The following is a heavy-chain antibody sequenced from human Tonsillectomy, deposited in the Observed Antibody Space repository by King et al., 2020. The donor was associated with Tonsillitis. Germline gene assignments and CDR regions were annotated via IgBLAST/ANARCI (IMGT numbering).Heavy chain of an antibody. CDR1: GGSFSGYY. CDR2: INHSGST. V-gene: IGHV4-34*01. CDR3: ARGVKVVAAGRAWFDP. J-gene: IGHJ5*02. Sequence: VQLQQWGAGLLKPSETLSLTCAVHGGSFSGYYWSWIRQPPGKGLEWIGDINHSGSTSYNPSLKSRVTMSVDTSKSQFSLKLGSVTAADTAVYYCARGVKVVAAGRAWFDPWGQGTLVTVSS. D-gene: IGHD2-15*01.